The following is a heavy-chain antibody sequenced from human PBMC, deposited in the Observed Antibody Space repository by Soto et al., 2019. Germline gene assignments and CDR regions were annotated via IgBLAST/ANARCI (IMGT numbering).Heavy chain of an antibody. CDR1: GYTFTSYG. V-gene: IGHV1-18*01. Sequence: QVQLVQSGAEVKKPGASVKVSCKASGYTFTSYGISWVRQAPGQGLEWMGWISAYNGNTNYAQKLQGRVTMPTDTSTSTAYMELRSLRSDDTAVYYCARAPLYGVTIFGVVPIFDYWGQGTLVTVSS. CDR3: ARAPLYGVTIFGVVPIFDY. D-gene: IGHD3-3*01. CDR2: ISAYNGNT. J-gene: IGHJ4*02.